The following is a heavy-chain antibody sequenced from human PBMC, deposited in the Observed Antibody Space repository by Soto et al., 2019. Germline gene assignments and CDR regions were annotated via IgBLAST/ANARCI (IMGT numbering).Heavy chain of an antibody. CDR3: ARDGREASGMDV. J-gene: IGHJ6*02. Sequence: SETLSLTWTVYGGSISSHYRSWVRQAPGKGLEWIGHIYYRGSTTYNPSLRSRSTISVDTSNNQFSLKLNSVATADTAVYYCARDGREASGMDVWGQGTKVTVSS. CDR2: IYYRGST. V-gene: IGHV4-59*11. D-gene: IGHD1-26*01. CDR1: GGSISSHY.